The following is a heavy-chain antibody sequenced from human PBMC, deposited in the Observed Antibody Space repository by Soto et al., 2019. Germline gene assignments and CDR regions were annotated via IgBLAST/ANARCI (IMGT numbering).Heavy chain of an antibody. Sequence: QVQLVQSGAEVKKPGASVKVACKASGYTFTNHDINWVRRATGQGPEWMGWMNPNRGDTGYAQNFQDRITMTRDTSTRTAYMELSSLRSEDTAVYYCARVGGNWNDDYFDYWGQGTLVTVSS. V-gene: IGHV1-8*01. D-gene: IGHD1-1*01. CDR3: ARVGGNWNDDYFDY. CDR1: GYTFTNHD. CDR2: MNPNRGDT. J-gene: IGHJ4*02.